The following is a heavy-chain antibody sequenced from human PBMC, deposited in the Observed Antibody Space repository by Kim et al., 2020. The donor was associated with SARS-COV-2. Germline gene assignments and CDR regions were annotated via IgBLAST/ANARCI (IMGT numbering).Heavy chain of an antibody. J-gene: IGHJ3*02. Sequence: SETLSLTCTVSGGSISSYYWSWIRQPPGKGLEWIGYIYYSGSTNYNPSLKSRVTISVDTSKNQFSLKLSSVTAADTAVYYCARLWRIDLGYCSGGSCFMAFDIWGQGTMVTVSS. CDR1: GGSISSYY. D-gene: IGHD2-15*01. CDR2: IYYSGST. V-gene: IGHV4-59*08. CDR3: ARLWRIDLGYCSGGSCFMAFDI.